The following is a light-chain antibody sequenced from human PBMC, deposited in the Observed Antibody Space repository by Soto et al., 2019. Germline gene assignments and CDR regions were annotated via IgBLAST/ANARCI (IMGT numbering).Light chain of an antibody. CDR1: QDISNY. V-gene: IGKV1-33*01. Sequence: DIQMTQSPSSLSASVGDRVTITCQASQDISNYLNRAQQKPGRAPKRLICDASNLETGVPSMVSVSGSGTDFTYTISSLQPEDMATDYCQEYDNLPITFGPGTKVEIK. J-gene: IGKJ3*01. CDR3: QEYDNLPIT. CDR2: DAS.